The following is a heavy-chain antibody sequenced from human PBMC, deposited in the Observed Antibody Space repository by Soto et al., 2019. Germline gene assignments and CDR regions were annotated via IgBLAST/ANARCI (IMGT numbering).Heavy chain of an antibody. CDR1: GYTFTGYY. Sequence: QVQLVQSGAEVKKPGASVKVSCKASGYTFTGYYIYWVRQAPGQGLEWMGWINPNSGGTNYAQKFQGWVTMTRDTSINTAYMELSRLKSDDTAVYYCARGTERSSSWYWANDYWGQGTLVTVSS. CDR3: ARGTERSSSWYWANDY. CDR2: INPNSGGT. V-gene: IGHV1-2*04. J-gene: IGHJ4*02. D-gene: IGHD6-13*01.